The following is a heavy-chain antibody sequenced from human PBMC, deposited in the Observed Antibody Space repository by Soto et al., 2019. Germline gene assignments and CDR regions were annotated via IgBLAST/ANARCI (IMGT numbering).Heavy chain of an antibody. J-gene: IGHJ4*02. Sequence: VKVSCKASGYTFTGYYMHWVRQAPGQGLEWMGWINPNSGGTNYAQKFQGWVTMTRGTSISTAYMELSRLRSDDTAVYYCARGLHGTYYFDYWGQGTLVTVSS. CDR1: GYTFTGYY. CDR3: ARGLHGTYYFDY. CDR2: INPNSGGT. V-gene: IGHV1-2*04.